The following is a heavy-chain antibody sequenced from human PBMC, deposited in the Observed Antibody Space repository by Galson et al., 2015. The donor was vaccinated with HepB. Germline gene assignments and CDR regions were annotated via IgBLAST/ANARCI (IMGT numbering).Heavy chain of an antibody. CDR2: IRSKAYGGTT. Sequence: SLRLSCAASGFTFGDYAMSWFRQAPGEGLEWVGFIRSKAYGGTTEYAASVKGRFTISRDDSKGIAYLQMNSLKTEDTAVYYCTRGFTVTRQPFDYWGQGTLVTVSS. D-gene: IGHD4-17*01. CDR3: TRGFTVTRQPFDY. CDR1: GFTFGDYA. V-gene: IGHV3-49*03. J-gene: IGHJ4*02.